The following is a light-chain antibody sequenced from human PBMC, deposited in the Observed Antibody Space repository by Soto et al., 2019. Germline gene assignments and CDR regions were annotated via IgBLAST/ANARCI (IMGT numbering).Light chain of an antibody. J-gene: IGKJ1*01. V-gene: IGKV3-15*01. CDR3: QKYNSAPQT. CDR2: RAS. CDR1: QSLSGN. Sequence: EIVMTQSPATLAGSPGETVTLSCRASQSLSGNLAWYQQKPGQAPRLLIFRASTRATGVPARFSGRGSGTDFTLTISSLQPEDVATYYCQKYNSAPQTFGQGTKVDIK.